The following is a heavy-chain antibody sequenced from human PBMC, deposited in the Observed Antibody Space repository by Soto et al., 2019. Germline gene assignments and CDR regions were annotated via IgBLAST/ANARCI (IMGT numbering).Heavy chain of an antibody. CDR3: ERVHPAGYDYFDV. V-gene: IGHV3-33*01. D-gene: IGHD2-15*01. CDR2: ICTDVSNK. J-gene: IGHJ4*02. Sequence: FLSLSSLASGFTLSSLSMRWVGQPAGKGLEWVAIICTDVSNKDYADSVKGRSTISRHNLKNTMSMQMNSLRAEETAVYYYERVHPAGYDYFDVWGQGTQVTVSS. CDR1: GFTLSSLS.